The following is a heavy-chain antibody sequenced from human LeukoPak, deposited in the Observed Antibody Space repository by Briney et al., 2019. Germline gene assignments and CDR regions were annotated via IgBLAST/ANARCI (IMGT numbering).Heavy chain of an antibody. CDR3: ARHPSGRMWLQQGGWFDP. V-gene: IGHV4-39*01. D-gene: IGHD5-24*01. J-gene: IGHJ5*02. Sequence: GSLGLSCAASGGSISSISYYWGWIRQPPGKGLEWIGSMYHNGSTYYNPSLKSRVTISVDTSKNQFSLKLTSVTAADTAVYYCARHPSGRMWLQQGGWFDPWGQGTLVTVSS. CDR2: MYHNGST. CDR1: GGSISSISYY.